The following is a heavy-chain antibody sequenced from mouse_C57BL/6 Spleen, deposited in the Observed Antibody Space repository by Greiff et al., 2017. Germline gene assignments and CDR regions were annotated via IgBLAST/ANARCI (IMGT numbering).Heavy chain of an antibody. CDR3: ARLLFYAMDD. D-gene: IGHD2-12*01. J-gene: IGHJ4*01. V-gene: IGHV1-80*01. CDR1: GYAFSSYW. Sequence: QVQLQQSGAELVKPGASVTISCKASGYAFSSYWMNWVKQRPGKGLEWIGQIYPGAGDTNYNGKFKGKATLTADKSSSTAYMQLSSLTSEDSAVYFCARLLFYAMDDWGQGTSVTVSS. CDR2: IYPGAGDT.